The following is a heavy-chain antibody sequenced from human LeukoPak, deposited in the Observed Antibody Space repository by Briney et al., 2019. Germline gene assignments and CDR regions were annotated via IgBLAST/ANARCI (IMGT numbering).Heavy chain of an antibody. V-gene: IGHV4-4*02. CDR2: VNLQGST. J-gene: IGHJ4*02. CDR1: GGSIPQTNY. CDR3: AREGGPYRPLDY. Sequence: SETLSLLCDVSGGSIPQTNYLAWVGQPPGKGLEWIGEVNLQGSTNYNPSLMRRVAISVDTSANHVSLQLTSVTAADTAVYYCAREGGPYRPLDYSGQGTLVTVSS.